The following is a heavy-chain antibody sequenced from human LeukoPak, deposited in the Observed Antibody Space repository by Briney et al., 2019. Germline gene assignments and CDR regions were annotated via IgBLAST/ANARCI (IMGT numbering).Heavy chain of an antibody. CDR1: GITLSNYG. CDR3: ARGYYDSSGHVGFDY. D-gene: IGHD3-22*01. Sequence: GGSLRLSCAVSGITLSNYGMSWVRQAPGKGLEWVAGVSDSGGSTKYADSVKGRFTISRDNPKNTLYLQMNSLRAEDTALYHCARGYYDSSGHVGFDYWGQGTLVTVSS. CDR2: VSDSGGST. J-gene: IGHJ4*02. V-gene: IGHV3-23*01.